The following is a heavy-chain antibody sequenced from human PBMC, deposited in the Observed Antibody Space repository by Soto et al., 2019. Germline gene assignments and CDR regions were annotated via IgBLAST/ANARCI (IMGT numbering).Heavy chain of an antibody. V-gene: IGHV3-13*04. CDR1: GFTFSNYD. D-gene: IGHD3-10*01. CDR2: IESSDDT. J-gene: IGHJ6*02. CDR3: ARGFYGTGSYSKYYYGMDL. Sequence: EVQLVESGGGLVQPGGSLRLSCAASGFTFSNYDMHWVRQVTGKGLEWVSTIESSDDTHYEASVRGRFTISRDNAKDSLHLQMNSLRAGDTALYSCARGFYGTGSYSKYYYGMDLWGQGTTVIVSS.